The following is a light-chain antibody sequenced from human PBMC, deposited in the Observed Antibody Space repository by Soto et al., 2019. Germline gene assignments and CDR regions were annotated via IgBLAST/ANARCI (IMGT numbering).Light chain of an antibody. V-gene: IGLV3-21*04. Sequence: SSELTQPPSVSVAPGKTARITCGGNNIGSKSVHWYQQKPGQAPVLVIYYDSDRPSGIPERFSGSNSGNTATLTISRVEAGDEADYYCQVWDSSSAVFGGGTKVTVL. CDR2: YDS. CDR1: NIGSKS. CDR3: QVWDSSSAV. J-gene: IGLJ2*01.